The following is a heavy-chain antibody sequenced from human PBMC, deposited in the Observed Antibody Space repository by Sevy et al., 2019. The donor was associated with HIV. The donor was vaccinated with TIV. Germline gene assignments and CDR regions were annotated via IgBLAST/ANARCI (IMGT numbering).Heavy chain of an antibody. CDR1: GFTFDDYA. D-gene: IGHD3-9*01. CDR2: INWDGSVT. V-gene: IGHV3-43D*04. CDR3: AKSAVLAGYQPHFDY. Sequence: GGSLRLSCAASGFTFDDYAMHWVRQSPGKGLEWVSVINWDGSVTYYAEFAKGRFTVSRDNSNNSLSLQMNSLRHDDSGFYYCAKSAVLAGYQPHFDYWGQGTRVTVSS. J-gene: IGHJ4*02.